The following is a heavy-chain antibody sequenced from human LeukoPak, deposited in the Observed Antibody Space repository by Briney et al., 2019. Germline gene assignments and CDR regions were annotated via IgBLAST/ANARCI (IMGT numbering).Heavy chain of an antibody. CDR1: GYTFTSYG. Sequence: ASVKVSCKASGYTFTSYGISRVRQAPGQGLEWMGWISAYNGNTNYAQKLQGRVTMTTDTSTSTAYMELRSLRSDDTAVYYCATPGDYYDSSGYYYFQHWGQGTLVTVSS. CDR2: ISAYNGNT. CDR3: ATPGDYYDSSGYYYFQH. V-gene: IGHV1-18*01. D-gene: IGHD3-22*01. J-gene: IGHJ1*01.